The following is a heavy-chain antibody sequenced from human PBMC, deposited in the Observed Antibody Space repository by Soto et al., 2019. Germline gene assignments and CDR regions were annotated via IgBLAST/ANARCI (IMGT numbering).Heavy chain of an antibody. Sequence: GASVKVSCKASGYTFTSYGISWVRQAPGQGLEWMGWISAYNGNTNYAQKLQGRVTMTTDTSTSTAYMELRSLRSDDTAVYYCARDFRGIAAAVQATFDYWGQGTLVTAPQ. CDR3: ARDFRGIAAAVQATFDY. J-gene: IGHJ4*02. V-gene: IGHV1-18*01. CDR1: GYTFTSYG. D-gene: IGHD6-13*01. CDR2: ISAYNGNT.